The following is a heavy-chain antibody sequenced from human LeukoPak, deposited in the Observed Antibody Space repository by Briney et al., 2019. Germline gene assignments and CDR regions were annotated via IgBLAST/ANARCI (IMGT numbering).Heavy chain of an antibody. CDR1: GFTFNNYG. Sequence: GGSLRLSCAASGFTFNNYGMSWVRQAPGKGLEWVSTISAGGDTYYANSVGGRFTISRGISKNTLYLQMNSLRAEDTAVYYCAKTFDWNYFDYWGQGTLVTVSS. CDR2: ISAGGDT. J-gene: IGHJ4*02. CDR3: AKTFDWNYFDY. V-gene: IGHV3-23*01. D-gene: IGHD3-9*01.